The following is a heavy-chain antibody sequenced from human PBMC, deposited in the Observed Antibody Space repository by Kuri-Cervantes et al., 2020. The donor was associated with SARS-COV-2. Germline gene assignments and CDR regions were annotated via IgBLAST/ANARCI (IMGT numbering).Heavy chain of an antibody. CDR1: GFTFSSYS. Sequence: GGSLRLSCAASGFTFSSYSMNWVRQAPGKGLEWVSSISSSSSYIYYADSVKGRFTISRDNAKNSLYLQMNSLRAEDTAVYYCAGSYFWSANGSCCYYYYYYMGVWGKGTTVTVSS. D-gene: IGHD3-3*01. V-gene: IGHV3-21*01. CDR3: AGSYFWSANGSCCYYYYYYMGV. J-gene: IGHJ6*03. CDR2: ISSSSSYI.